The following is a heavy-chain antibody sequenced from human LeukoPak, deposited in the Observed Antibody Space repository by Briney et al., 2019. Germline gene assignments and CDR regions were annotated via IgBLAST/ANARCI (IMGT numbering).Heavy chain of an antibody. J-gene: IGHJ5*02. CDR2: INSNSGGT. Sequence: ASVKVSCKASGYTFTGYYMHWVRQAPGQGLEWMGWINSNSGGTNYAQKFQGRVTMTRDTSISTAYMELSRLRSDDTAVYYCALSPGSIAAAGSGTDNWFDPWGQGTLVTVSS. D-gene: IGHD6-13*01. CDR3: ALSPGSIAAAGSGTDNWFDP. CDR1: GYTFTGYY. V-gene: IGHV1-2*02.